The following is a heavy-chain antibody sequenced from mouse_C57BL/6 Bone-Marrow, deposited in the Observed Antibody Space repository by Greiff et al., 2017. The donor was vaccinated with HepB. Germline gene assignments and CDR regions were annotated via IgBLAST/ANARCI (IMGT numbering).Heavy chain of an antibody. CDR2: IDPSDSYT. Sequence: QQSCKASGYTFTSYWMQWVKQRPGQGLEWIGEIDPSDSYTNYNQKFKGKATLTVDTSSSTAYMQLSSLTSEDSAVYYCARGDYDPFDYWGQGTTLTVSS. D-gene: IGHD2-4*01. CDR3: ARGDYDPFDY. V-gene: IGHV1-50*01. CDR1: GYTFTSYW. J-gene: IGHJ2*01.